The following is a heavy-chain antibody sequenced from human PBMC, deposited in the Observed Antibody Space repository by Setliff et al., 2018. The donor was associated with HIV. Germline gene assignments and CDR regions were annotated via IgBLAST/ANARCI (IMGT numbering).Heavy chain of an antibody. D-gene: IGHD6-19*01. CDR3: ARNQGDASGWYAGDY. CDR2: INPNSGGT. Sequence: ASVKVSCKASGYTFTGYYMHWVRQAPGQGLEWMGRINPNSGGTNYAQKFQGRVTMTRDTSTNTVYMDLRNLRSEDTAVYYCARNQGDASGWYAGDYWGHGTLVTVSS. CDR1: GYTFTGYY. J-gene: IGHJ4*01. V-gene: IGHV1-2*06.